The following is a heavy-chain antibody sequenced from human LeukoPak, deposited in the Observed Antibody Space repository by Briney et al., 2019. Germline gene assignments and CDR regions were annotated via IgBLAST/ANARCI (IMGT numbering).Heavy chain of an antibody. Sequence: SETLSVTVAHPVGSTGSSIYSSGCIRQPPGKGLEWIGRIYYSGSTYYNPSLKSRVTISVATSKNQFSLKLRSVTAADTPVYSWERHGRTTVRQSAFEIWGQGTSVSVSS. J-gene: IGHJ3*02. D-gene: IGHD4-17*01. V-gene: IGHV4-39*01. CDR3: ERHGRTTVRQSAFEI. CDR1: VGSTGSSIYS. CDR2: IYYSGST.